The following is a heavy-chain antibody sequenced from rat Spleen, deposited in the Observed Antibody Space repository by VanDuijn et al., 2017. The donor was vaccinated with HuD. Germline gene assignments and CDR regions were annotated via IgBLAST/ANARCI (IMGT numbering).Heavy chain of an antibody. CDR1: GFTFDDYY. V-gene: IGHV5-7*01. CDR3: ARRTYYLDYFDY. D-gene: IGHD1-9*01. Sequence: EVQLVESGGGLVRPGRSLKLSCAASGFTFDDYYMAWVRQSPKKGLEWVATIIYDGSNTYYRGSVKGRFTISRDNAKTTLYLQMDSLRSEDTATYYCARRTYYLDYFDYWGQGVMVTVSS. CDR2: IIYDGSNT. J-gene: IGHJ2*01.